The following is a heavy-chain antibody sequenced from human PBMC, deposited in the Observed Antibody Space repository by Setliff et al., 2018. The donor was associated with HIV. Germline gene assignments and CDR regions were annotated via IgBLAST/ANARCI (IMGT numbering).Heavy chain of an antibody. V-gene: IGHV1-24*01. CDR3: ARDSGGVVIKGAYYYYMDV. CDR1: GYTFSGYY. Sequence: ASVKVSCKASGYTFSGYYMHWVRQAPGKGLEWMGGFDPEDGETIYAQKFQGRVTMTTDTSTSTAYMELRSLRSDDTAAYYCARDSGGVVIKGAYYYYMDVWGKGTTVTV. D-gene: IGHD3-3*01. CDR2: FDPEDGET. J-gene: IGHJ6*03.